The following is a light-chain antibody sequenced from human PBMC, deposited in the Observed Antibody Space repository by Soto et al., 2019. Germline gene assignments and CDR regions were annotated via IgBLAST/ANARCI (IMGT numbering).Light chain of an antibody. CDR2: AAS. Sequence: DIQMTQSPSLLSASVGDRVTITCRASHDISTYLAWYQQRPGKAPKLLIYAASTLYGGVPSRFSGSGSGTDFALTITSLQAEDFATYYCQQLRMYPSTFGGGTKVDIK. J-gene: IGKJ4*01. CDR1: HDISTY. V-gene: IGKV1-9*01. CDR3: QQLRMYPST.